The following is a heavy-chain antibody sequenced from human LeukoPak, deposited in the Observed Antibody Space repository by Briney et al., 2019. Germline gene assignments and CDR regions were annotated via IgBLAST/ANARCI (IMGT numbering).Heavy chain of an antibody. V-gene: IGHV4-34*01. CDR1: GGSFSGYY. CDR3: ARHRIAARHFDY. D-gene: IGHD6-6*01. CDR2: INHSGST. J-gene: IGHJ4*02. Sequence: SETLSLTCAVYGGSFSGYYWSWIRQPPGKGLEWIGEINHSGSTNYNPSLKSRVTISVDTSKNQFSLKLSSVTAADTAVYYCARHRIAARHFDYWGRGTLVTVSS.